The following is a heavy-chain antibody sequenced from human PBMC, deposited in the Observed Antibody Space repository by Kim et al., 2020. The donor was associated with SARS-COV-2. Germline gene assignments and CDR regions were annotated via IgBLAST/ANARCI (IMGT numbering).Heavy chain of an antibody. CDR3: TRSGNWNYDFDY. D-gene: IGHD1-7*01. CDR1: GYTLPRYA. Sequence: ASVKVSCKASGYTLPRYAMHWVRQAPGPRLEWMGWINGGNGNTEYSQKFQGRVTITRDTSASTAYMDLSSLRSEDTAVYYCTRSGNWNYDFDYWGQGTLVTVSS. CDR2: INGGNGNT. J-gene: IGHJ4*02. V-gene: IGHV1-3*01.